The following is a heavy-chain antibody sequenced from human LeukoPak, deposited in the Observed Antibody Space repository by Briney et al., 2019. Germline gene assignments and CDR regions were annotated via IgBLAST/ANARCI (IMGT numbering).Heavy chain of an antibody. D-gene: IGHD4-11*01. V-gene: IGHV1-18*01. CDR1: GYTFTSYG. CDR3: ARGSVSYSNYVELFDY. J-gene: IGHJ4*02. CDR2: ISAYNGNT. Sequence: ASVKVSCKASGYTFTSYGISWVRQAPGQGLEWMGWISAYNGNTNYAQKFQGRVTMTRNTSISTAYMELSSLRSEDTAVYYCARGSVSYSNYVELFDYWGQGTLVTVSS.